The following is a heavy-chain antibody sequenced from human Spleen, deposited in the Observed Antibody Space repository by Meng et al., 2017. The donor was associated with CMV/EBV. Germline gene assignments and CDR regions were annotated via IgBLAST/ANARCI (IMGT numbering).Heavy chain of an antibody. V-gene: IGHV1-18*01. Sequence: ASVKVSCKASGYTFTSYDINWVRQATGQGLEWMGWVSGHGDNTNYAQILRDRVTMTTDISMTTASMELRSLRSDDTAVYYCARGIAGGSFDYWGQGTLVTVSS. CDR1: GYTFTSYD. CDR2: VSGHGDNT. CDR3: ARGIAGGSFDY. J-gene: IGHJ4*02. D-gene: IGHD1-26*01.